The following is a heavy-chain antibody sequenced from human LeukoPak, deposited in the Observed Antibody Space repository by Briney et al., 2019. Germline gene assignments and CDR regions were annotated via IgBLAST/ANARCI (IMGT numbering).Heavy chain of an antibody. D-gene: IGHD6-13*01. CDR2: ISGSGGST. CDR3: AKAISYSSSWYPTFDY. CDR1: GFTVSSNY. V-gene: IGHV3-23*01. Sequence: QSGGSLRLSCAASGFTVSSNYMSWVRQAPGKGLEWVSAISGSGGSTYYADSVKGRSTISRDNSKNTLYLQMNSLRAEDTAVYYCAKAISYSSSWYPTFDYWGQGTLVTVSS. J-gene: IGHJ4*02.